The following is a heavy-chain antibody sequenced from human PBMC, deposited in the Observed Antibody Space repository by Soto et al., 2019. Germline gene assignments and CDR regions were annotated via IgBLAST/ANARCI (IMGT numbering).Heavy chain of an antibody. V-gene: IGHV3-23*01. J-gene: IGHJ5*02. CDR2: ISGSGGST. CDR3: AKVGGLWFGEFRGWFDP. CDR1: GFTFSSYA. D-gene: IGHD3-10*01. Sequence: EVQLLESGGGLVQPGGSLRLSCAASGFTFSSYAMSWVRQAPGKGLEWVSAISGSGGSTYYADSVKGRFTISRDNSKNTLYLQMNSLRAEDTAVYYCAKVGGLWFGEFRGWFDPWGQGTLVTVSS.